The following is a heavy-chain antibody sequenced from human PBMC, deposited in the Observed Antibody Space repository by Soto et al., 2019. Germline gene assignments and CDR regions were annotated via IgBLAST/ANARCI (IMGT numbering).Heavy chain of an antibody. V-gene: IGHV1-3*01. CDR3: ARDRWYSSSGSAFDI. CDR1: GYTFTSYA. Sequence: ASVKVSCKASGYTFTSYAMHRVRQAPGQRLEWMGWISAGNGNTKYSQKFQGRVTITRDTSTSTAYMELRSLRSDDTAVYYCARDRWYSSSGSAFDIWGQGTMVTVSS. CDR2: ISAGNGNT. D-gene: IGHD6-13*01. J-gene: IGHJ3*02.